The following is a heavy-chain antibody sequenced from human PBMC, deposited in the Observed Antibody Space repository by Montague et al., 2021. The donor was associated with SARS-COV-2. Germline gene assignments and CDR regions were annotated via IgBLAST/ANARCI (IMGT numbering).Heavy chain of an antibody. Sequence: SETLSPTCTVSGDSTSCPNCYWGWIRQAPGKGLDWIGTIYNSGTTYYNPSLKSRLTISIDTSKNQLSLKLTSVTAADTAVYYCARHRNYGDHSLDNWFHPWGQGTLVTVSS. CDR3: ARHRNYGDHSLDNWFHP. CDR2: IYNSGTT. CDR1: GDSTSCPNCY. J-gene: IGHJ5*02. D-gene: IGHD4-17*01. V-gene: IGHV4-39*01.